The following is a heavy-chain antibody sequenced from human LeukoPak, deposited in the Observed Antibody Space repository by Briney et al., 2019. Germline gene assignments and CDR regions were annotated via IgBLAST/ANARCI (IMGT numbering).Heavy chain of an antibody. D-gene: IGHD6-13*01. CDR3: AREASSSWSGFDY. J-gene: IGHJ4*02. V-gene: IGHV1-69*01. Sequence: SVKVSCKASGGTFISYAISWVRQAPGQGLEWMGGIIPIFGTANYAQKFQGRVTITADESTSTAYMELSSLRSEDTAVYYCAREASSSWSGFDYWGQGTLVTVSS. CDR2: IIPIFGTA. CDR1: GGTFISYA.